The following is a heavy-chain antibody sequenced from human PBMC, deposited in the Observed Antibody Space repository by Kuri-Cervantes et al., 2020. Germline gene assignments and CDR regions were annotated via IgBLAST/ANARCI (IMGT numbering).Heavy chain of an antibody. CDR1: GYTFTGYY. CDR3: ARDGRSGGSYINWFDP. D-gene: IGHD2-15*01. CDR2: INPNSGGT. V-gene: IGHV1-2*02. J-gene: IGHJ5*02. Sequence: ASVKVSCKASGYTFTGYYMHWVRQAPGQGLEWMGWINPNSGGTNYAQKFQGRVTMTRDTSISTDYMEMSRLRSDDTAVYYCARDGRSGGSYINWFDPWGQGTLVTVSS.